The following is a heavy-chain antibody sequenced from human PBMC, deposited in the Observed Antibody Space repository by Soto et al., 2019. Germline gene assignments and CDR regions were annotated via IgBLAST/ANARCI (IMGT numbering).Heavy chain of an antibody. V-gene: IGHV1-69*08. CDR2: IIPILGIA. D-gene: IGHD1-26*01. CDR3: ARDLAIVGATTTERPPDY. CDR1: GGTFSSYT. J-gene: IGHJ4*02. Sequence: QVQLVQSGAEVKKPGSSVKVSCKASGGTFSSYTISWVRQAPGQGREWMGRIIPILGIANYAQKFQGRVTITADKSTSTAYMELSSLRSEDTAVYYCARDLAIVGATTTERPPDYWGQGTLVTVSS.